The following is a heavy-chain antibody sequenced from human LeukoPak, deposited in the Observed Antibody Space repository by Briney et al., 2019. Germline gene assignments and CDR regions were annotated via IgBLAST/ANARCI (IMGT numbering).Heavy chain of an antibody. Sequence: GGSLRLSCEASGFPFSSYDMNWVRQAPGKGLEWVSHISSSGTSTHYADSVKGRFTISRDNARNSLYLQMNSLRAEDTAVYYCARDGREWEQRNLDYWGQGTLVTVSS. D-gene: IGHD1-26*01. CDR3: ARDGREWEQRNLDY. CDR2: ISSSGTST. V-gene: IGHV3-48*03. CDR1: GFPFSSYD. J-gene: IGHJ4*02.